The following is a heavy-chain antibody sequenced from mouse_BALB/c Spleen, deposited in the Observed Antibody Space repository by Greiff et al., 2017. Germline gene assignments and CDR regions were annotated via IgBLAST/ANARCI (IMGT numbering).Heavy chain of an antibody. D-gene: IGHD1-1*01. CDR3: ARSGSSYDWYFDV. V-gene: IGHV3-2*02. Sequence: EVQGVESGPGLVKPSQSLSLTCTVTGYSITSDYAWNWIRQFPGNKLEWMGYISYSGSTSYNPSLKSRISITRDTSKNQFFLQLNSVTTEDTATYYCARSGSSYDWYFDVWGAGTTVTVSS. CDR1: GYSITSDYA. CDR2: ISYSGST. J-gene: IGHJ1*01.